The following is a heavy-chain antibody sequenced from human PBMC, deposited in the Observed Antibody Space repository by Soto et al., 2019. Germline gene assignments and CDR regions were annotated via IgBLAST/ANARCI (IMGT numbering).Heavy chain of an antibody. D-gene: IGHD3-3*02. V-gene: IGHV4-39*01. CDR1: GSSINSSGYY. J-gene: IGHJ4*02. CDR2: MFYGVST. CDR3: ARLPSRHLVDY. Sequence: TSETLSLTCTVSGSSINSSGYYWGWIRQPPGKGLEWIGSMFYGVSTYYNPSLKSRVTVSVDTSKNQFSLNLRSVTAADTAVYYCARLPSRHLVDYWGQGTLVTVSS.